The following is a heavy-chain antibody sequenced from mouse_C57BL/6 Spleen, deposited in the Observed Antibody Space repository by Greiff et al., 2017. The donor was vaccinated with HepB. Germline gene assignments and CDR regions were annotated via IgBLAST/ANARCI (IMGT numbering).Heavy chain of an antibody. D-gene: IGHD2-5*01. J-gene: IGHJ1*03. V-gene: IGHV1-53*01. CDR1: GYTFTSYW. CDR2: INPSNGGT. CDR3: ARSDYSNFYWYFDV. Sequence: QVQLQQPGTELVKPGASVKLSCKASGYTFTSYWMHWVNQRPGQGLEWIGNINPSNGGTNYNEKFKSKATLTVDKSSSTAYMQLSSLTSEDSAVYYCARSDYSNFYWYFDVWGTGTTVTVSS.